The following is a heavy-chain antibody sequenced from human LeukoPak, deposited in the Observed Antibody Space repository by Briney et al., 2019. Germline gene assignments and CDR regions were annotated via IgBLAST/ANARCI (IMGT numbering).Heavy chain of an antibody. J-gene: IGHJ4*02. V-gene: IGHV4-59*01. D-gene: IGHD3-22*01. CDR3: ARVFHDSSGYPFDY. CDR1: GGSLSSYY. Sequence: SETLSLTCTVSGGSLSSYYWSWIRQPPGKGLEWIGYTYYSGNTNCNPSLKSRVTISVDTSKNQFSLKVSSVTAADTAVYYCARVFHDSSGYPFDYWGQGTLVTVSS. CDR2: TYYSGNT.